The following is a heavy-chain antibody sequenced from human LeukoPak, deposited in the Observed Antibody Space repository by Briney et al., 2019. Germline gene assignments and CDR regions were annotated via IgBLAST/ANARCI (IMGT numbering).Heavy chain of an antibody. CDR1: GFIFSSYS. CDR3: AELGITMIGGV. Sequence: GSLRLSCAASGFIFSSYSMNWVRQAPGKGLEWLSFISSGSVTIYYTDSVKGRFTISRDNAKNSLYLQMNSLRAEDTAVYYCAELGITMIGGVWGKGTTVTISS. J-gene: IGHJ6*04. D-gene: IGHD3-10*02. V-gene: IGHV3-48*01. CDR2: ISSGSVTI.